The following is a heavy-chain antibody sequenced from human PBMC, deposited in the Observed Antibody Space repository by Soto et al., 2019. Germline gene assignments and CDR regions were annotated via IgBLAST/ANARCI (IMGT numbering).Heavy chain of an antibody. Sequence: GGSLRLSCAASGFTFSSYGMHWVRQAPGKGLEWGAVIWYDGGNKYYADSVKGRFTISRDNSKNTLYLQMNSLRAEDTAVYYCARGAYCSSTSCFYYYYYGMDVWGQGTTVTVSS. CDR3: ARGAYCSSTSCFYYYYYGMDV. CDR1: GFTFSSYG. V-gene: IGHV3-33*01. D-gene: IGHD2-2*01. J-gene: IGHJ6*02. CDR2: IWYDGGNK.